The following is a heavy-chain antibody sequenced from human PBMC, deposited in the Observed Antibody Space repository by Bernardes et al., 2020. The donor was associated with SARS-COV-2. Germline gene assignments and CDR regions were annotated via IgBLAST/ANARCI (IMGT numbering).Heavy chain of an antibody. V-gene: IGHV3-7*03. CDR1: GFDFSDYW. Sequence: GGSLRLSCAGSGFDFSDYWMTWVRQAPGKGLEWVANIKRDGSETYYVDSVKGRFTISRDNAKNLVFLQMNSPRDEDTAVFYCARSAGMDVWGQGTMVTVSS. J-gene: IGHJ6*02. CDR3: ARSAGMDV. CDR2: IKRDGSET.